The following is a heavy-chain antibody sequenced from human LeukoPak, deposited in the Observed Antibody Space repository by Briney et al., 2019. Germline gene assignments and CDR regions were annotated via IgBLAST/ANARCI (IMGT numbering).Heavy chain of an antibody. CDR1: GGTFSSYA. CDR3: ARTPEYCSSTSCYPEAYYYYMDV. D-gene: IGHD2-2*01. CDR2: IIIIFGTA. V-gene: IGHV1-69*05. Sequence: ASVKVSCKASGGTFSSYAISWVRQGPGQGLEWMGGIIIIFGTANYAQKFQGRVTITTDESTSTAYMELSSLRSEDTAVYYCARTPEYCSSTSCYPEAYYYYMDVWGKGTTVTVSS. J-gene: IGHJ6*03.